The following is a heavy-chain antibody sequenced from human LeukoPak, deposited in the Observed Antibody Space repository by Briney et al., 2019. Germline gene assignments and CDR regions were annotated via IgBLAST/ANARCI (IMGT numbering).Heavy chain of an antibody. CDR3: ARKEYFAWLYYFDY. D-gene: IGHD3-9*01. CDR2: INHSGST. CDR1: GGSFSGYY. V-gene: IGHV4-34*01. Sequence: PSETLSLTCAVYGGSFSGYYWSWIRQPPGKGLEWIGEINHSGSTNYNPSLKSRVTISVDTSKNQFSLKLSSVTAADTAVYYCARKEYFAWLYYFDYWGQGTLVTVSS. J-gene: IGHJ4*02.